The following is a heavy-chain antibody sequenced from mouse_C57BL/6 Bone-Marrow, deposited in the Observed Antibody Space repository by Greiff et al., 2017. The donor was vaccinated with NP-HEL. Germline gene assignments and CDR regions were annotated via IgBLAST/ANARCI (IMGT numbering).Heavy chain of an antibody. V-gene: IGHV5-9-1*02. Sequence: EVQGVESGEGLVKPGGSLKLSCAASGFTFSSYAMSWVRQTPEKRLEWVAYISSGGDYIYYADTVKGRFTISRDNARNTLYLQMSSLKSEDTAMYYCTREAYFQAWFAYWGQGTLVTVSA. D-gene: IGHD2-10*01. J-gene: IGHJ3*01. CDR2: ISSGGDYI. CDR1: GFTFSSYA. CDR3: TREAYFQAWFAY.